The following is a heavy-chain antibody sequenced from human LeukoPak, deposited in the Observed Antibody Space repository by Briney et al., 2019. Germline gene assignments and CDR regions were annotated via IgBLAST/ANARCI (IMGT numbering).Heavy chain of an antibody. CDR2: SRDKAKSYST. D-gene: IGHD2-2*01. CDR1: GFTFSDYY. J-gene: IGHJ4*02. CDR3: ARRSNTYYTFDY. Sequence: GGSLRLSCAASGFTFSDYYMSWIRQAPGKGLEWLARSRDKAKSYSTEHAASVKGRFTISRDNSKNSLYLQMNSLKTEDTAVYYCARRSNTYYTFDYRGQGTLVTVSS. V-gene: IGHV3-72*01.